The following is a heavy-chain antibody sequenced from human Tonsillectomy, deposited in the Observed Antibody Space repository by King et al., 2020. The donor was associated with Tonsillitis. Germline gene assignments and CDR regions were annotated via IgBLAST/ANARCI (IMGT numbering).Heavy chain of an antibody. CDR2: IYSGGST. V-gene: IGHV3-66*01. CDR1: GFTVSSSY. CDR3: ARGRGSARGDFDY. J-gene: IGHJ4*02. D-gene: IGHD6-6*01. Sequence: VQLVESGGGLVQPGGSLRISCAASGFTVSSSYISWVRQAPGKGLEWVSVIYSGGSTYYADSVKGRFTISRDNSKNTLFLQMKSVRAEDTAVYYCARGRGSARGDFDYWGQGTLVTVSS.